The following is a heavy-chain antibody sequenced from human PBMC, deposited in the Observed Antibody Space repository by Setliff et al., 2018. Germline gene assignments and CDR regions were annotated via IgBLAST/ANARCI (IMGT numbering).Heavy chain of an antibody. CDR1: GDSISSTYH. Sequence: SETLSLTCNVSGDSISSTYHWGWIRQSPGKGLEWIGYIYYSGSTYYNPSLKSRFRISVDTSKNQFSLKLNSVTAADTAVYYCARDPIMGFYDSTGYSTLNWYFDLWGRGTLVTVSS. CDR2: IYYSGST. D-gene: IGHD3-22*01. J-gene: IGHJ2*01. V-gene: IGHV4-30-4*02. CDR3: ARDPIMGFYDSTGYSTLNWYFDL.